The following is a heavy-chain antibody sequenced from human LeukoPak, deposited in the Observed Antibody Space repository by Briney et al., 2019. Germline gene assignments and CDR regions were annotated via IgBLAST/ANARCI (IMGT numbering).Heavy chain of an antibody. CDR2: MNPNSGNT. D-gene: IGHD2-15*01. Sequence: GASVKVSCKASGYTFTSHVINWVRQATGQGLEWMGWMNPNSGNTGYAQKFQGRVTITRNTSISTAYMELSSLRSEDTAVYYCARGNAGYCSGGSCYEFDYWGQGTLVTVSS. J-gene: IGHJ4*02. CDR1: GYTFTSHV. CDR3: ARGNAGYCSGGSCYEFDY. V-gene: IGHV1-8*01.